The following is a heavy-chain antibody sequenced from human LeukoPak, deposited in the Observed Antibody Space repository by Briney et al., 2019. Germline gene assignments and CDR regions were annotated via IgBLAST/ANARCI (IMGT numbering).Heavy chain of an antibody. Sequence: PGGSLRLSCAASEFTFSLYAMNWVRQPPGKGLEWLSYINDVSSDIHYADSVKGRFTISRDNVKNTLYLQMNSLRAEDTAVYYCARDTYQQGLIDWWGQGTLVAVSS. CDR2: INDVSSDI. CDR1: EFTFSLYA. D-gene: IGHD2-2*01. J-gene: IGHJ4*02. CDR3: ARDTYQQGLIDW. V-gene: IGHV3-21*05.